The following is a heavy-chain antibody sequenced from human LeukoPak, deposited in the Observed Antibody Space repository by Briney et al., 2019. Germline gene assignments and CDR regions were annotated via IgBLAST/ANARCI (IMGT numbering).Heavy chain of an antibody. CDR1: GYTFTSYG. CDR3: ARPLESERSNWFDP. CDR2: ISAYNGNT. Sequence: SVKVSCKASGYTFTSYGISWVRQAPGQGLEGMGWISAYNGNTNYAQKLQGRVTMTTDTSTSTAYMELRSLRSDDTAVYYCARPLESERSNWFDPWGQGTLVTVSS. D-gene: IGHD3-3*01. J-gene: IGHJ5*02. V-gene: IGHV1-18*01.